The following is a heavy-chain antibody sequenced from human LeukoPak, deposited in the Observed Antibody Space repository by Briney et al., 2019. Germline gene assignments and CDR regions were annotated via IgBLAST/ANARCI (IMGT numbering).Heavy chain of an antibody. Sequence: GASVKVSCKASGYTFTSYDINWVRQATGQGLEWMGWMNPNSGNTGYAQKFQGRVTMTRNASISTAYMELSSLRSEDTAVYYCARGGRVAARRGNCFDPWGQGTLVTVSS. CDR2: MNPNSGNT. V-gene: IGHV1-8*01. CDR1: GYTFTSYD. CDR3: ARGGRVAARRGNCFDP. D-gene: IGHD6-6*01. J-gene: IGHJ5*02.